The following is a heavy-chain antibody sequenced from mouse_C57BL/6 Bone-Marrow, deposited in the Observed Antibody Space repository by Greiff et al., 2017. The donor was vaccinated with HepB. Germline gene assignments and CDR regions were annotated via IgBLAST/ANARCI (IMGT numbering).Heavy chain of an antibody. J-gene: IGHJ4*01. V-gene: IGHV1-54*01. Sequence: QVQLQQSGAELVRPGNSVKVSCKASGYAFTNYLIEWVKQRPGQGLEWIGVINPGSGGTNYNEKFKGKATLTADKSSSTAYMQLSSLTSEDSAVYFFARSAVPTDYFAMDYWGQGTSVTVSS. CDR3: ARSAVPTDYFAMDY. CDR2: INPGSGGT. CDR1: GYAFTNYL. D-gene: IGHD6-1*01.